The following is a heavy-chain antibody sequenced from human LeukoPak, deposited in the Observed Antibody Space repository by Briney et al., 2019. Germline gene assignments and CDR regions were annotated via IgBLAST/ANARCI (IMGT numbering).Heavy chain of an antibody. Sequence: SETLSLTCTVSGGSISSYYWSWIRQPPGKGLEWIGYIYYSGSTNYNPSLKSRVTISVDTSKNQFSLKLSSVTAADTAVYYCARHEPKSISSGWYYFDYWGRGTLVTVSS. V-gene: IGHV4-59*08. CDR1: GGSISSYY. D-gene: IGHD6-19*01. J-gene: IGHJ4*02. CDR2: IYYSGST. CDR3: ARHEPKSISSGWYYFDY.